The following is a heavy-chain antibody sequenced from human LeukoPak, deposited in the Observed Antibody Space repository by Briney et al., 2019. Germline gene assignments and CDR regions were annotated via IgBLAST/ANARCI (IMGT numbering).Heavy chain of an antibody. V-gene: IGHV3-30*18. J-gene: IGHJ4*02. CDR1: GFTFSSYG. CDR2: ISYDGSNK. Sequence: GRSLRLSCAASGFTFSSYGMHWVRQAPGKGLEWVAVISYDGSNKYYADSVKGRFTISRDNAKNSLYLQMNSLRAEDTALYYCAKGYRKYSYGPALDYWGQGTLVIVSS. CDR3: AKGYRKYSYGPALDY. D-gene: IGHD5-18*01.